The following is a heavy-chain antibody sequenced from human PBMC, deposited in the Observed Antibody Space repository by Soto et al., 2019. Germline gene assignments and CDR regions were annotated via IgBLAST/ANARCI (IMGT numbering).Heavy chain of an antibody. CDR1: GDSISNRRFY. J-gene: IGHJ5*02. Sequence: PSETLSLTCSVSGDSISNRRFYWAWIRQPPGEGLERIGSIYHTGNAYYNPSLKSRVTIFVDTSKNQFSLKLTSVTAADTALYYCARDYFDSSDYTTNWFDPWGQGTLVTVSS. CDR2: IYHTGNA. D-gene: IGHD3-22*01. V-gene: IGHV4-39*01. CDR3: ARDYFDSSDYTTNWFDP.